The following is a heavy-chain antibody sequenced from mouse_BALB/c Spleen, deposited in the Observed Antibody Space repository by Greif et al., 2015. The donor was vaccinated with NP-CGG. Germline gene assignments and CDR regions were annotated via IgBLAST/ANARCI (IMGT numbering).Heavy chain of an antibody. V-gene: IGHV1-9*01. D-gene: IGHD2-3*01. CDR1: GYTFSSYW. CDR2: ILPGSGST. J-gene: IGHJ4*01. CDR3: ARRWLLLYYAMDY. Sequence: QVQLQQSGAELMKPGASVKISCKATGYTFSSYWIEWVKQRPGHGLEWIGEILPGSGSTNYNEKFKGKATFTADTSSNTAYMQLSSLTSEDSAVYYCARRWLLLYYAMDYWGQGTSVTVSS.